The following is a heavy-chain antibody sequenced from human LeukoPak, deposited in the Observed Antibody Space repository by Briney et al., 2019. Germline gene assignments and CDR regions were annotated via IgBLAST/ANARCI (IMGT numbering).Heavy chain of an antibody. CDR2: INPNSGGT. Sequence: ASVKVSCKASGYTFTGYYMHWVRQAPGQGLEWMGWINPNSGGTNYAQKFQGRVTMTRDTSISTAYMELSRLRSDDTAVYYCAKGPENCDILTGYYPHYWYFDLWGRGTLVTVSS. CDR3: AKGPENCDILTGYYPHYWYFDL. V-gene: IGHV1-2*02. J-gene: IGHJ2*01. D-gene: IGHD3-9*01. CDR1: GYTFTGYY.